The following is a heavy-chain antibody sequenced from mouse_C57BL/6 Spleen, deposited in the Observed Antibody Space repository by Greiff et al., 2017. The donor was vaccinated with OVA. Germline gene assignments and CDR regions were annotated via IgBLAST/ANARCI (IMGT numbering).Heavy chain of an antibody. Sequence: EVQGVESGPGLAKPSQTLSLTCSVTGYSITSDYWNWIRKFPGNKLEYMGYISYSGSTYYNPSLKSRISITRDTSKNQYYLQLNSVTTEDTATYYCARDYGSSYSAMDYWGQGTSVTVSS. D-gene: IGHD1-1*01. CDR3: ARDYGSSYSAMDY. CDR1: GYSITSDY. CDR2: ISYSGST. J-gene: IGHJ4*01. V-gene: IGHV3-8*01.